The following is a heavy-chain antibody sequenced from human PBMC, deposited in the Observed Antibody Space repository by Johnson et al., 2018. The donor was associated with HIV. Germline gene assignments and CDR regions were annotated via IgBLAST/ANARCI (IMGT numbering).Heavy chain of an antibody. CDR3: TTDYTYPRISGTTGSAFDI. Sequence: VQLVESGGGWVKPGGSLRLSCAASGFTFSSYWMSWVRQAPGKGLEWVANIKQDGSEKYYVDSVKGRFTISRDNSKTTLYLQMNSLKTEDTAVYYCTTDYTYPRISGTTGSAFDIWGQGTMVTVPS. D-gene: IGHD1-7*01. J-gene: IGHJ3*02. V-gene: IGHV3-7*03. CDR1: GFTFSSYW. CDR2: IKQDGSEK.